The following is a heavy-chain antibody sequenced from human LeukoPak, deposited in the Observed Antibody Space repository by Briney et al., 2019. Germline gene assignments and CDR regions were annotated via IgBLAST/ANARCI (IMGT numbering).Heavy chain of an antibody. CDR2: VYYSGST. CDR3: ARPSRTGSGWDAFDI. D-gene: IGHD3-22*01. V-gene: IGHV4-59*08. CDR1: GGSIISYY. J-gene: IGHJ3*02. Sequence: SETLSLTCTVSGGSIISYYWSWIRQPPGKELEWIGYVYYSGSTNYNPSLKSRVTISVGTSKNHFSLTLSSVTAADTAAYYCARPSRTGSGWDAFDIWGQGTMVTVSS.